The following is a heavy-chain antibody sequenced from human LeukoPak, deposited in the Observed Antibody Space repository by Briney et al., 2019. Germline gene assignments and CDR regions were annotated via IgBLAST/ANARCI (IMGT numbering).Heavy chain of an antibody. CDR2: IIPIFGTA. D-gene: IGHD3-10*01. J-gene: IGHJ5*02. CDR1: GGTFSSYA. CDR3: ARGDYYGSGSYYNVAWFDP. V-gene: IGHV1-69*13. Sequence: GASVKVSCKASGGTFSSYAISWVRQAPGQGLEWMGGIIPIFGTANYAQKFQGRVTITADESTSTAYMELSSLRSEDTAVYYCARGDYYGSGSYYNVAWFDPWGQGTLVTVSS.